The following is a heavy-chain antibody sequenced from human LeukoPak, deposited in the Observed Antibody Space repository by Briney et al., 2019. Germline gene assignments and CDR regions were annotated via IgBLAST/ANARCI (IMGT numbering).Heavy chain of an antibody. CDR2: IYHSGST. V-gene: IGHV4-30-2*01. Sequence: SETLSLTCAVSGGSISSGGYSWSWIRQPPGKGLEWIGYIYHSGSTYYNPSLKSRVTISVDRSKNQFSLKLSSVTAADTAVYYCARAGGSSWYGPVGFDPWGQGTLVTVSS. D-gene: IGHD6-13*01. CDR3: ARAGGSSWYGPVGFDP. CDR1: GGSISSGGYS. J-gene: IGHJ5*02.